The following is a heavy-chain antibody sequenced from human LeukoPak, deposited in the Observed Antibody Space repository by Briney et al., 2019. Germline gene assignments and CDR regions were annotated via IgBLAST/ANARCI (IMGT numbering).Heavy chain of an antibody. V-gene: IGHV3-23*01. D-gene: IGHD6-13*01. CDR3: ARTDSSSWITGY. J-gene: IGHJ4*02. Sequence: GGSLRLSCAASGFTFSSYAMSWVRQAPGKGLEWVSAISGSGGSTYYADSVKGRFTISRDNSKNTLYPQMNSLRAEDTAVYYCARTDSSSWITGYWGQGTLVTVSS. CDR2: ISGSGGST. CDR1: GFTFSSYA.